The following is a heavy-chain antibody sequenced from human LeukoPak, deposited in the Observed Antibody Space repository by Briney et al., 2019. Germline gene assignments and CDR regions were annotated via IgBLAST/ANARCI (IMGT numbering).Heavy chain of an antibody. CDR3: ARGGSSGWFPYYYYYYMDV. CDR2: IYYSGST. V-gene: IGHV4-59*01. D-gene: IGHD6-19*01. J-gene: IGHJ6*03. CDR1: GGSISSYY. Sequence: SETLSLTCTVSGGSISSYYWSWIRQPPGKGLEWIGYIYYSGSTNYNPSLKSRVTISVDTSKNQFSLKLSSVTAADTAVYYCARGGSSGWFPYYYYYYMDVWGKGTTVTISS.